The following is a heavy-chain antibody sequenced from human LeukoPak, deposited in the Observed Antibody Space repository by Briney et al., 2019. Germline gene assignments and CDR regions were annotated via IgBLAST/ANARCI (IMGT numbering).Heavy chain of an antibody. CDR1: GYSISSGYY. CDR3: AKGAGPPWFDP. Sequence: SETLSLTCTVSGYSISSGYYWGWIRQPPGKGLEWVGSIYHSGSTYYNPSLKSRVTISVDTSKNQFSLKLSSVTAADTAVYYCAKGAGPPWFDPWGQGTLVTVSS. J-gene: IGHJ5*02. CDR2: IYHSGST. V-gene: IGHV4-38-2*02. D-gene: IGHD6-19*01.